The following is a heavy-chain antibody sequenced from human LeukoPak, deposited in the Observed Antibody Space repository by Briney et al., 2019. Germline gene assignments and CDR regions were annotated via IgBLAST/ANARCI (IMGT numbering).Heavy chain of an antibody. Sequence: ASVKVSCKASGYTFASYDINWVRQATGQGLEWMGWMNPNSGNTGYAQKFRGRVTITRNTSISTAYMELSSLGSEDTAVYYCATYISSSSGDYWGQGTLVTVSS. J-gene: IGHJ4*02. CDR3: ATYISSSSGDY. CDR1: GYTFASYD. CDR2: MNPNSGNT. V-gene: IGHV1-8*03. D-gene: IGHD6-6*01.